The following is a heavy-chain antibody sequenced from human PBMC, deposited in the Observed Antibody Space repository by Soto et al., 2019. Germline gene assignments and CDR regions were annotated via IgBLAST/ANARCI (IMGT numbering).Heavy chain of an antibody. CDR1: GFTFSSYA. J-gene: IGHJ6*02. D-gene: IGHD4-17*01. CDR3: AREGGDYGDLGSIEGLAYYYYGMDV. V-gene: IGHV3-30-3*01. Sequence: QVQLVESGGGVVQPGRSLRLSCAASGFTFSSYAVHWVRQAPGKGLEWVAVISYDGSNKYYADSVKGRFTISRDNSKNTLYLQMNSLRAEDTAVYYCAREGGDYGDLGSIEGLAYYYYGMDVWGQGTTVTVSS. CDR2: ISYDGSNK.